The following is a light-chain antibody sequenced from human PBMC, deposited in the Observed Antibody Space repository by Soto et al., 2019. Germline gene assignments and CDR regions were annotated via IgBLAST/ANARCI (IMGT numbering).Light chain of an antibody. J-gene: IGKJ2*01. CDR1: QSVSIN. V-gene: IGKV3-15*01. Sequence: EIVMTQSPATLSVSPGERATLSCRASQSVSINLAWYQQKPGQAPRLLIYGASTRATGIPARFSGSGSGTEFTLTISSLQSEDFPVYYCQQYNNWPYTFGQGTKLEIK. CDR2: GAS. CDR3: QQYNNWPYT.